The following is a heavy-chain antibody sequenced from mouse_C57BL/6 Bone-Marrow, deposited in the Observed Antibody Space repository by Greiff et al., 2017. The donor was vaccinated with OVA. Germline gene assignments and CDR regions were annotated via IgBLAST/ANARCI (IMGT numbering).Heavy chain of an antibody. CDR1: GYTFTGYW. CDR3: AMGWFSLAY. J-gene: IGHJ3*01. CDR2: ILSGCGST. D-gene: IGHD2-3*01. Sequence: VQLVESGAELMKPGASVKLSCKASGYTFTGYWIEWVKQRPGHGLEWIGEILSGCGSTNYNEKFKGKATVTADTSSNTDYMQLSSLTTEDSAIYYCAMGWFSLAYWGQGTLVTVSA. V-gene: IGHV1-9*01.